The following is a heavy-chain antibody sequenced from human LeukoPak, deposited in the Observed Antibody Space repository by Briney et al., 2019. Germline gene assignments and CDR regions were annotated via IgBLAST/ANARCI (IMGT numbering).Heavy chain of an antibody. CDR1: GFTFSSYN. D-gene: IGHD5-18*01. CDR3: ARAATGNSYGYYY. CDR2: ITSSSGTI. Sequence: GGSLRLSCAASGFTFSSYNMNWVRQAPGEGLEWLSYITSSSGTIYYADSVKGRFTNSRDNAKNSLYLQMNSLRAEDTAVYYCARAATGNSYGYYYWGQGTLVTVSS. J-gene: IGHJ4*02. V-gene: IGHV3-48*04.